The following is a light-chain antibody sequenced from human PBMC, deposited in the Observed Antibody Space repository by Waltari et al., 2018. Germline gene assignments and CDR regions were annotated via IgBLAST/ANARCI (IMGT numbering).Light chain of an antibody. CDR1: RPDVGSYNY. Sequence: QSALTQPPSASGSPGQSVTISCTGTRPDVGSYNYVSWYHLHPGKSPKLMIFEVNKRPSGVPDRFFGFKSGNTASLTVSGLQPEDEADYYCSSYGGSNKLLFGGGTRLTVL. CDR3: SSYGGSNKLL. V-gene: IGLV2-8*01. CDR2: EVN. J-gene: IGLJ2*01.